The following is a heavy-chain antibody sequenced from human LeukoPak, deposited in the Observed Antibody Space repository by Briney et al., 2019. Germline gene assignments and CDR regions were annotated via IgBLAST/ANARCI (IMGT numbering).Heavy chain of an antibody. J-gene: IGHJ6*02. CDR1: GYTLTDLS. CDR2: FDPEDGET. Sequence: ASVKASCKVSGYTLTDLSMHWVRQAPGKGLEWMGGFDPEDGETLYAQKFQGRVSMTEDTSTDTAYMELSSLRPEDTAVYYCATDQRGAGLGFRYGSGSYNGLDVWGQGTTVTVSS. CDR3: ATDQRGAGLGFRYGSGSYNGLDV. V-gene: IGHV1-24*01. D-gene: IGHD3-10*01.